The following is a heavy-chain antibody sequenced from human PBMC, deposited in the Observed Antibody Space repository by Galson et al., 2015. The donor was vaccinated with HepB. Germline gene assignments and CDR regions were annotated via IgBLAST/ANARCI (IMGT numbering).Heavy chain of an antibody. V-gene: IGHV1-69*13. CDR2: IIPIFGTA. Sequence: SVKVSCKASGGTFSSYAISWVRQAPGQGLEWMGGIIPIFGTANYAQKFQGRVTITADESTSTAYMELSSLRSEDTAVYYCARDSWNDYDFWSGSPYNDAFDIWGQGTMVTVSS. D-gene: IGHD3-3*01. CDR3: ARDSWNDYDFWSGSPYNDAFDI. J-gene: IGHJ3*02. CDR1: GGTFSSYA.